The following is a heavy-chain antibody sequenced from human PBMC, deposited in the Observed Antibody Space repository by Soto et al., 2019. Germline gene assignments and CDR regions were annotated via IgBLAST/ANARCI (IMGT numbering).Heavy chain of an antibody. J-gene: IGHJ6*02. CDR1: GYNFTSYD. Sequence: QVQLVQSGAEVKKPGASVKVSCKASGYNFTSYDINCVRQATGQGLEWMGWMNPNSGNTGYAQKFRGRVTMTRNTSISTAYMELSSLRSEDTAVYYCARERTGTTSMDVWGQGTTVTVSS. V-gene: IGHV1-8*01. D-gene: IGHD1-1*01. CDR2: MNPNSGNT. CDR3: ARERTGTTSMDV.